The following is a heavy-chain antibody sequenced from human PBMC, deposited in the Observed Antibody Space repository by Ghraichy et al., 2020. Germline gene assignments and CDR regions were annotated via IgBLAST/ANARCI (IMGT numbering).Heavy chain of an antibody. D-gene: IGHD6-13*01. CDR1: GFTFSSYG. CDR3: AREGQQLRVFDY. Sequence: GGSLRLSCAASGFTFSSYGMHWVRQAPGKGLEWVAVIWYDESNKYYADSVKGRFTISRDNSKNTLYLQMNSLRAEDTAVYYCAREGQQLRVFDYWGQGTLVTVSS. J-gene: IGHJ4*02. V-gene: IGHV3-33*01. CDR2: IWYDESNK.